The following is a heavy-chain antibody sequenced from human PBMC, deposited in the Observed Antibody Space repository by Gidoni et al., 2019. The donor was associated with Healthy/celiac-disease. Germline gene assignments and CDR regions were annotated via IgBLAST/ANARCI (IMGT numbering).Heavy chain of an antibody. V-gene: IGHV3-30-3*01. CDR2: ISYDGSNK. Sequence: QVQLVRSGGGVVQPGWSLRLYCAPSGFPSRSYPMTWVRQAPGKGLGWVAVISYDGSNKYYADSVKGRFTFSRDNSKTTLYLQMNSLRAEDTAVYYCARVHVRKQDLYYDFWSGYLGMDVWGQGTTVTVSS. D-gene: IGHD3-3*01. CDR1: GFPSRSYP. CDR3: ARVHVRKQDLYYDFWSGYLGMDV. J-gene: IGHJ6*02.